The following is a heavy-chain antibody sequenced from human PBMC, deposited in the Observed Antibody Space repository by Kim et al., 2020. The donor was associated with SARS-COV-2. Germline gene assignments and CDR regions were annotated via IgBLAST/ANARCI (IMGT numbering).Heavy chain of an antibody. V-gene: IGHV4-31*02. J-gene: IGHJ4*02. CDR3: ARTDHGDYDILTATGPLDY. D-gene: IGHD3-9*01. Sequence: SRVTISVDTSKNQFSLKLSSVTAADTAVYYCARTDHGDYDILTATGPLDYWGQGTLVTVSS.